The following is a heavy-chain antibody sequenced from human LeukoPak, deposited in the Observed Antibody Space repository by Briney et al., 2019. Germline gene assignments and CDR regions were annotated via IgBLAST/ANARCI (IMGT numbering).Heavy chain of an antibody. CDR3: ARGGGGSYGDYVDY. V-gene: IGHV1-69*04. CDR1: GGTFSSYA. Sequence: ASVTVSCKASGGTFSSYAISWVRQAPGQGLEWMGRIIPILGTANYAQKFQGRVTITADKSTSTAYMELSSLRSEDTAVYYCARGGGGSYGDYVDYWGQGTLVTVSS. CDR2: IIPILGTA. D-gene: IGHD4-17*01. J-gene: IGHJ4*02.